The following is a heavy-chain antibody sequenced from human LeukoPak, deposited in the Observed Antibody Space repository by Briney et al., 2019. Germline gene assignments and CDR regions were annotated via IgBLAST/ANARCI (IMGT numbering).Heavy chain of an antibody. Sequence: SETLSLTCTVPGGSISSGDYYWSWIRQPPGKGLEWIGYIYYSGSTYYNPSLKSRVTISVDTSKNQFSLKLSSVTAADTAVYYCASLVNMAGMIFFDIWGQGTMVTVSS. CDR3: ASLVNMAGMIFFDI. J-gene: IGHJ3*02. CDR1: GGSISSGDYY. CDR2: IYYSGST. D-gene: IGHD6-19*01. V-gene: IGHV4-30-4*01.